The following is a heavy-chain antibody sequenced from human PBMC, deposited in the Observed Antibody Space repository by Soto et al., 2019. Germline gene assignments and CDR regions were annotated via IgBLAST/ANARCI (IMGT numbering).Heavy chain of an antibody. J-gene: IGHJ4*02. D-gene: IGHD3-10*01. CDR2: TYYSGST. V-gene: IGHV4-61*01. Sequence: QVQLQESGPGLVKPSETLSLTCIVSGDSVNSGSYYWSWIRQPPGKGLEWIGYTYYSGSTNYNPSLKSRVTISLDTSKNHFSLRLTSVTAADTAVYYCATGRYYHGSEYWGQGTLVTVSS. CDR3: ATGRYYHGSEY. CDR1: GDSVNSGSYY.